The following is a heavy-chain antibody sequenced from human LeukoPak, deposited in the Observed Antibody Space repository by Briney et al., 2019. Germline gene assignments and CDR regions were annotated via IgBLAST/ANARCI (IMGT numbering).Heavy chain of an antibody. CDR1: GGSVSSGSYY. CDR2: IYYSGST. D-gene: IGHD3-3*01. J-gene: IGHJ5*02. V-gene: IGHV4-31*03. CDR3: VSFSDDFWSGAVGSDA. Sequence: SETLSLTCTVSGGSVSSGSYYWSWIRQHPGKGLEWVGYIYYSGSTYYNSSLKSRITISIDTSKNQFSLELSSVTAADTAVYYCVSFSDDFWSGAVGSDAWGQGILVTVSS.